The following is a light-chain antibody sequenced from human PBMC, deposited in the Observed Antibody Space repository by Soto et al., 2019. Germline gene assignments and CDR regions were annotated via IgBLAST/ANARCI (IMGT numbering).Light chain of an antibody. CDR3: CSYAGTNSFV. Sequence: QSVLTQPRSVSGSPGQSVTISCTGSNSDVGAYKFVSWLQHNPGEAPKVMIYDVTQRPSGVPDRFSGTKSGNTASLTISGLQAEDEADYYCCSYAGTNSFVFGTGTKVTVL. V-gene: IGLV2-11*01. CDR1: NSDVGAYKF. CDR2: DVT. J-gene: IGLJ1*01.